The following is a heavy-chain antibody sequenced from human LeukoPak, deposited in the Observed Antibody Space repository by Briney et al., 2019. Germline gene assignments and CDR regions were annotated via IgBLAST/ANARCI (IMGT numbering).Heavy chain of an antibody. CDR3: ARSWSSNYYSDY. V-gene: IGHV4-34*01. CDR2: INYKGTT. D-gene: IGHD3-3*01. CDR1: GGSFISYY. Sequence: SETLSLTCGVYGGSFISYYWTWIRQTPGRGLEWIGEINYKGTTNLNPALRSRVTISVDTSKNQVSLNLTSVTAADTAVYYCARSWSSNYYSDYWGQGTLVAVST. J-gene: IGHJ4*02.